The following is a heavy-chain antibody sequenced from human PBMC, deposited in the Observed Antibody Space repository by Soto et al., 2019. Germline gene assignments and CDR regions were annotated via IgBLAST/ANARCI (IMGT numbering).Heavy chain of an antibody. D-gene: IGHD6-13*01. J-gene: IGHJ4*02. Sequence: PAGSLRLSCSVSGFTFSSYAMHWVRQAPGKGLEYVSSISSNGGSTYYADSVKGRFTISRDNSKNTLNLQMSSLTTEDTAVYYCVKDRWVDYWGQGTLVTVSS. CDR3: VKDRWVDY. V-gene: IGHV3-64D*06. CDR2: ISSNGGST. CDR1: GFTFSSYA.